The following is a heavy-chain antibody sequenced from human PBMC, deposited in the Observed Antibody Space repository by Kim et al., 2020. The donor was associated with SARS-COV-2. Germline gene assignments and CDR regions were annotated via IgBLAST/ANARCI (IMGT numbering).Heavy chain of an antibody. CDR2: ISYDGSVK. Sequence: GGSLRLSCAASGFTFSNFAMHWVRQAPGKGLEWVAIISYDGSVKYNPDSVKGRFTISRDNSKNTLYLQMNSLRAEDTAVYYCARATPYHRSSWYDVWGQG. J-gene: IGHJ3*01. CDR3: ARATPYHRSSWYDV. CDR1: GFTFSNFA. D-gene: IGHD6-13*01. V-gene: IGHV3-30*04.